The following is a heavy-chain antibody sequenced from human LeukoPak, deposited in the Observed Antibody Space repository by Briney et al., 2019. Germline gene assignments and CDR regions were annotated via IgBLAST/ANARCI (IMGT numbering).Heavy chain of an antibody. Sequence: SETLSLTCTVCCGSISSYYWSWIRQPPGKGLEWIGYIYYSGSTNYNPSLKSRVTISVDKSKNQFSLKLSSVTAADTAVYYCARDPVAVGWLDPWGPGTLVTVSS. CDR1: CGSISSYY. V-gene: IGHV4-59*01. J-gene: IGHJ5*02. CDR2: IYYSGST. CDR3: ARDPVAVGWLDP. D-gene: IGHD2-15*01.